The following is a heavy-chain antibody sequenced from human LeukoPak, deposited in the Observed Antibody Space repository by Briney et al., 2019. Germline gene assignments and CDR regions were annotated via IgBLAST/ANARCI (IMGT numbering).Heavy chain of an antibody. D-gene: IGHD2-15*01. CDR3: ARGRYCSGHNCYFDY. J-gene: IGHJ4*02. CDR1: EFTFRSYK. Sequence: GGSLRLSCAASEFTFRSYKMNWVRQAPGKGLEWISYISSTGNTIYYVDSVQGRFTISRDNANNSLFLQMNSLRAEDTAVYYCARGRYCSGHNCYFDYWGQGTLVTVSS. V-gene: IGHV3-48*03. CDR2: ISSTGNTI.